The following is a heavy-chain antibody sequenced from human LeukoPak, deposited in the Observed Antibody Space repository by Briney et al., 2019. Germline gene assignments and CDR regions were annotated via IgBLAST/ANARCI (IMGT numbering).Heavy chain of an antibody. Sequence: TGGSLRLSCAASGFTFSSTGMNWVRQAPGKGLEWVSYISSATSTIYYAGSVKGRFTISRDNAKNSLYLQMNSLRAEDTAVYYCARDVTYYGGDWFDPWGQGTLVTVSS. V-gene: IGHV3-48*04. CDR1: GFTFSSTG. J-gene: IGHJ5*02. CDR3: ARDVTYYGGDWFDP. D-gene: IGHD4-23*01. CDR2: ISSATSTI.